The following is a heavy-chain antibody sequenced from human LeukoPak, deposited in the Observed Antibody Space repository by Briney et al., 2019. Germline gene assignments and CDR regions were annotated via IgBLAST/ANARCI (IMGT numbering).Heavy chain of an antibody. CDR3: ARDRGKDYFDS. J-gene: IGHJ4*02. CDR1: GLTFTSHG. CDR2: VRNAGTDP. D-gene: IGHD4-23*01. Sequence: GGSLRLSCTTSGLTFTSHGFHWLRQVVGKRLEWVAFVRNAGTDPYPAASVRGRFSISRADSKNTLYLQMNSLRAEDTAIYYCARDRGKDYFDSWGQGTQVIVSS. V-gene: IGHV3-30*02.